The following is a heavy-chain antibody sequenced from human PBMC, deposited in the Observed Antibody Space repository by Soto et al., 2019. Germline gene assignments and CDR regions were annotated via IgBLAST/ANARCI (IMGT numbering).Heavy chain of an antibody. CDR1: GFTFSDFY. Sequence: QVQLVESGGGLVKPGGSLRLSCAASGFTFSDFYMAWIRQAPGKGLEWVAHISGTGATMYYGQSVEGRFTISRDNARNSVFLQLNSPRVEDTAVYYCARGIAGIQVVPAVPLDWWGQGTLVTVSS. CDR3: ARGIAGIQVVPAVPLDW. V-gene: IGHV3-11*01. J-gene: IGHJ4*02. D-gene: IGHD2-21*02. CDR2: ISGTGATM.